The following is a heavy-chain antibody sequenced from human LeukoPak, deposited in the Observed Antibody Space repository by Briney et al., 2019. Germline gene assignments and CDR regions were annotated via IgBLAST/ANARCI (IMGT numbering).Heavy chain of an antibody. CDR1: EFTFSSYS. V-gene: IGHV3-48*01. Sequence: SLRLSCAASEFTFSSYSMNWVREATGKGLEWVSYITNSGNSKKYADSVKGRFTISRDNTNNSLFLQMTVLRAEDTALYYCATTRISGYLTFYYWGQGILVTVSS. CDR3: ATTRISGYLTFYY. J-gene: IGHJ4*02. CDR2: ITNSGNSK. D-gene: IGHD3-22*01.